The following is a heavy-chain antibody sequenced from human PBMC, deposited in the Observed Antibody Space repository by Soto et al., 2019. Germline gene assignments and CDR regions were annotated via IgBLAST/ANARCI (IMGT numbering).Heavy chain of an antibody. Sequence: EVQLLESGGGLIQPGGSLRLSCATFGFSFSNYAMSWVRLAPGKGLEWVSGFGVDYVTYYADSVRGRFTISRDNSKNTLYLQMNSLRAEDTALYYCAKAKGSFDHTGPDQWGQGTLVTVSS. V-gene: IGHV3-23*01. J-gene: IGHJ4*02. D-gene: IGHD2-8*02. CDR1: GFSFSNYA. CDR2: FGVDYVT. CDR3: AKAKGSFDHTGPDQ.